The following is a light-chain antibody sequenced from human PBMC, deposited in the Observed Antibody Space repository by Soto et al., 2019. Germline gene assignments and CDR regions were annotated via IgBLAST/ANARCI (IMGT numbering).Light chain of an antibody. CDR3: QQLNRYPIT. CDR1: QTISSW. J-gene: IGKJ5*01. Sequence: DIQMTQSPSTLSASVGDRVTITCRASQTISSWLAWYQQKPGRAPKVPIHAASTLQIGVPSRFSGSGSGTEFTLTINSLQPEDFATYYCQQLNRYPITFGQGTRLEIK. CDR2: AAS. V-gene: IGKV1-9*01.